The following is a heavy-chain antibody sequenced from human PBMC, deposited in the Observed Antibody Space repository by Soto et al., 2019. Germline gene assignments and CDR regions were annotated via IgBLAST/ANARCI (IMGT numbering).Heavy chain of an antibody. CDR2: IYYIGST. V-gene: IGHV4-31*03. D-gene: IGHD6-13*01. Sequence: QVQLQESGPGLVKPSQTLSLTCTVSGASISSGGYFWSWIRQHPGKGLEWIGYIYYIGSTYYNPSLKSRVIISVDTSKNQFSLKLTSVTAADTAVYYCARDLQYSRLFYGMDVWGQGTTVTVSS. CDR3: ARDLQYSRLFYGMDV. CDR1: GASISSGGYF. J-gene: IGHJ6*02.